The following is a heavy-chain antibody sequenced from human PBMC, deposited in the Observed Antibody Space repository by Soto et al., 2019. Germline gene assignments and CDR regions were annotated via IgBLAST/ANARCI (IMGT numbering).Heavy chain of an antibody. V-gene: IGHV3-48*03. CDR2: ISSGGGTT. J-gene: IGHJ4*02. D-gene: IGHD5-18*01. Sequence: QPGGSLRLSCEASGFTFSSYEMNWVRQTPGRGLEWISYISSGGGTTYYADAVKGRFTIYRDNAKNSLYLQMNSLRAEDTAVYYCARESIQLWVTDFDLWGQGTLVTVSS. CDR1: GFTFSSYE. CDR3: ARESIQLWVTDFDL.